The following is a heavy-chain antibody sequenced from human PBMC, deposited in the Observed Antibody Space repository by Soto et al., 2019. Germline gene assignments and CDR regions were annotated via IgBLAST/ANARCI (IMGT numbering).Heavy chain of an antibody. CDR1: GYTFANYD. J-gene: IGHJ4*02. CDR3: ARGGGSFYSGAYDTVPHDF. V-gene: IGHV1-8*01. D-gene: IGHD2-15*01. Sequence: ASVKVSCKASGYTFANYDINWVRQATGQGLEWMGWMNPSSGNTGYAQKFQGRVTMTRDTSINTAYMEVRSLGSEDTAVYFCARGGGSFYSGAYDTVPHDFWGQGTLVPVSS. CDR2: MNPSSGNT.